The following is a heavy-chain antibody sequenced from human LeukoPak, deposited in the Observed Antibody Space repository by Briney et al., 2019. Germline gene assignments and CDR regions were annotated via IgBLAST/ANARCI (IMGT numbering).Heavy chain of an antibody. D-gene: IGHD4-11*01. Sequence: PGGSLRLSCAASGFTVSSNYMSWVRQAPGKGLEWVSVIYSGGSTYYADSAKGRFTISRDNSKNTLYLQMNSLRAEDTAVYYCARTTTAYLYMDVWGKGTTVTVSS. CDR2: IYSGGST. CDR1: GFTVSSNY. J-gene: IGHJ6*03. CDR3: ARTTTAYLYMDV. V-gene: IGHV3-53*01.